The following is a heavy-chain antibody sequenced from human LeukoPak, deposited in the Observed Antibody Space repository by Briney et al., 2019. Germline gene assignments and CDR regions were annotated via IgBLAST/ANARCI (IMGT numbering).Heavy chain of an antibody. Sequence: PGGSLRLSCAPSGFTFSSYAMSWVRQAPGKGLEWVSAISGSGGSTYYADSVKGRFTISRDNSKNTLYLQMNSLRAEGAAVYYCAKDRRHTAMDWFDPWGQGTLVTVSS. CDR2: ISGSGGST. V-gene: IGHV3-23*01. D-gene: IGHD2-2*01. CDR3: AKDRRHTAMDWFDP. J-gene: IGHJ5*02. CDR1: GFTFSSYA.